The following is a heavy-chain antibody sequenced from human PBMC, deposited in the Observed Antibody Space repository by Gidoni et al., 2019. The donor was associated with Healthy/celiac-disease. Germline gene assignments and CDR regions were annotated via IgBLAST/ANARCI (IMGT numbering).Heavy chain of an antibody. CDR2: IIPIFGTA. CDR1: GGTFSSYA. D-gene: IGHD3-10*01. V-gene: IGHV1-69*06. J-gene: IGHJ4*02. CDR3: ARDAPYFRSGSYYALMD. Sequence: QVQLVQSGAEVKKPGSSVKVSCKASGGTFSSYAISWVRQAPGQGLEWMGGIIPIFGTANYAQKFQGRVTITADKSTSTAYMELSSLRSEDTAVYYCARDAPYFRSGSYYALMDWGQGTLVTVSS.